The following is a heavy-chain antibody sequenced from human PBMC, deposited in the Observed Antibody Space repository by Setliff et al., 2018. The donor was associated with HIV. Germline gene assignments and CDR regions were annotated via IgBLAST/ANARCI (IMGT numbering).Heavy chain of an antibody. V-gene: IGHV1-69*10. CDR3: ARGGPGSSFGYDWFDP. CDR1: GGTFSSYA. Sequence: GASVKVSCKASGGTFSSYAISWVRQAPGQGLEWMGGIIPILGIANYAQKFQGRVTITADESTSTAYMELSSLRSEDTAIYYCARGGPGSSFGYDWFDPWGQGTPVTVSS. D-gene: IGHD5-18*01. CDR2: IIPILGIA. J-gene: IGHJ5*02.